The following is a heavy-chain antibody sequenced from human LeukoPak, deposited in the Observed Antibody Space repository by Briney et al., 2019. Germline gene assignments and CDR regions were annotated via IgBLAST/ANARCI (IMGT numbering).Heavy chain of an antibody. CDR2: IYTSGST. V-gene: IGHV4-61*02. Sequence: SETLSLTCTVSGGSISSGSYYWSWIRQPAGKGLEWIGRIYTSGSTNYNPSLKSRVTISVDTSKNQFSLKLSSVTAADTATYYCARGVGSSSSNWFDPWGQGTLVTVSS. CDR1: GGSISSGSYY. J-gene: IGHJ5*02. CDR3: ARGVGSSSSNWFDP. D-gene: IGHD6-6*01.